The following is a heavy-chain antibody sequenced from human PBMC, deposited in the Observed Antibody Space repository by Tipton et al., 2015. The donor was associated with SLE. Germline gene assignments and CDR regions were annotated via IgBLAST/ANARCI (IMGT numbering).Heavy chain of an antibody. CDR2: IRWDSGSL. J-gene: IGHJ4*02. V-gene: IGHV3-9*01. D-gene: IGHD6-19*01. Sequence: SLRLSCAASGFKFHDYAMHWVRQAPGKGLEWVSGIRWDSGSLDYADSVKGRFTISRDNDKNSLYLQMNSLRAEDTALYYCAKDRYSSGEYYFDYWGQGTLVTVSS. CDR3: AKDRYSSGEYYFDY. CDR1: GFKFHDYA.